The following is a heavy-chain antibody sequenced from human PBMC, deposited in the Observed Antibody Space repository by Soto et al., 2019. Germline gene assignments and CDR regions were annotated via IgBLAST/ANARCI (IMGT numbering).Heavy chain of an antibody. J-gene: IGHJ6*02. CDR1: GFIFRSYW. Sequence: PGGSLRLSCAASGFIFRSYWMTWVRQPPGKGLEWVANIHQDGSEKYYADSVKGRFSISRDNAQNSLHLQMNNLRAEDTAVYYCARNESSNIYGMDVWGQGTTVTVSS. CDR2: IHQDGSEK. V-gene: IGHV3-7*01. CDR3: ARNESSNIYGMDV. D-gene: IGHD6-6*01.